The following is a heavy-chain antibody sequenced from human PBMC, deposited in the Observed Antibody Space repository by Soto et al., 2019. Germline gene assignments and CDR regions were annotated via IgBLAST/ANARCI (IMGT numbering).Heavy chain of an antibody. D-gene: IGHD2-15*01. V-gene: IGHV3-23*01. CDR2: ISGIFDTT. J-gene: IGHJ4*02. Sequence: GGSLRLSCVISRLTFSNYALNWVRQAPVNGLEFVSSISGIFDTTYYADSVKGRFTISRYNSKNTLYLQMNSLRVYYTALYYCEKADCSYTWAPGDYWGQGTLVTVSS. CDR1: RLTFSNYA. CDR3: EKADCSYTWAPGDY.